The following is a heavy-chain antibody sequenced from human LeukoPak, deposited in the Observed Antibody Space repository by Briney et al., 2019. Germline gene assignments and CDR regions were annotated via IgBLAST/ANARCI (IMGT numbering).Heavy chain of an antibody. CDR1: GYTFTSYG. D-gene: IGHD1-26*01. J-gene: IGHJ6*02. CDR2: ISAYNGNT. CDR3: ARWGATRRYYYGMDV. Sequence: ASVKVSCKASGYTFTSYGISWVRQAPGQGLEWMGWISAYNGNTNYAQKLQGRVTMTTDTSTSTAYMELRSLRSDDTAVYYCARWGATRRYYYGMDVWGQGTTVTVFS. V-gene: IGHV1-18*01.